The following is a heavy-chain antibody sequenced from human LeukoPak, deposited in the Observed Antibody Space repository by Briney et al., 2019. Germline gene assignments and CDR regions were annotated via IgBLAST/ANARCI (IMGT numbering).Heavy chain of an antibody. Sequence: GGSLRPSCAASGFMFSSNWMSWVRLAPGKGLEWVANIKEDGTETYYVDSVKGRFTISRDDAKNSLCLQMNSLRVEDTAVYYCAKEGRSLQTYWGQGTLVTVSS. V-gene: IGHV3-7*03. J-gene: IGHJ4*02. CDR1: GFMFSSNW. D-gene: IGHD5-24*01. CDR2: IKEDGTET. CDR3: AKEGRSLQTY.